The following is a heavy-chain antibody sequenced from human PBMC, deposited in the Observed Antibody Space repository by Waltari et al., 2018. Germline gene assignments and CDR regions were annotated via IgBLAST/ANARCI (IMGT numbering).Heavy chain of an antibody. CDR1: GYTFTSYW. D-gene: IGHD3-10*01. V-gene: IGHV5-51*01. CDR2: IFPGDSDT. J-gene: IGHJ3*01. Sequence: EVQLVQSGAEVKKPGESLQTSCKASGYTFTSYWIGWVRQTPGKGLEWMGIIFPGDSDTKYSPSFQGQVTISADKSINTAYLQWSTLKASDSAIYYCARLRGDDGFDVWGQGTEVTVSS. CDR3: ARLRGDDGFDV.